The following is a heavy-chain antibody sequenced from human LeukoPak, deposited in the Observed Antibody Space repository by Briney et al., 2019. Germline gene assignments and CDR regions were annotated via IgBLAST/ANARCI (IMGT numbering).Heavy chain of an antibody. V-gene: IGHV3-30*02. J-gene: IGHJ4*02. Sequence: GGSLRLSCAASGFTFSSYGMHWVRQAPGKGLEWVAFIRYDGSNKYYADSVKGRFTISRDNSKNTLYLQMNSLRAEDTAVYYCAKARPSIVVVPAASFDYWSQGTLVTVSS. CDR3: AKARPSIVVVPAASFDY. CDR1: GFTFSSYG. CDR2: IRYDGSNK. D-gene: IGHD2-2*01.